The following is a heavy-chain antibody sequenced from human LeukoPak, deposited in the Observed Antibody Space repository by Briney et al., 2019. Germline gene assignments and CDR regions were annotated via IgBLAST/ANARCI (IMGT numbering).Heavy chain of an antibody. CDR1: GGSISSYY. V-gene: IGHV4-59*01. J-gene: IGHJ2*01. Sequence: PSETLSLTCTVSGGSISSYYWSWIRQPPGKGLEWIGYIYYSGSTNYNPSLKSRVTISVDTSKNQFSLKLSSVTAADTAVYYCERVYYSSSYDYWYFDLWGRGTLVTVSS. CDR2: IYYSGST. D-gene: IGHD6-13*01. CDR3: ERVYYSSSYDYWYFDL.